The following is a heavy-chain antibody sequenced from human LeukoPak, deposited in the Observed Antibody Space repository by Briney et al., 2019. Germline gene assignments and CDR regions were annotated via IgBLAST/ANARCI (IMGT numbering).Heavy chain of an antibody. CDR2: INPSGGST. CDR3: ARVDTSLAPYYFDY. Sequence: GASVKVSCKASGYTFTSYYMHWVRQAPGQGLEWMGIINPSGGSTRYAQKFQGRVTMTRDTSTGTVYMDLSSLRSEDTAVYYCARVDTSLAPYYFDYWDQGTLVTVSS. CDR1: GYTFTSYY. D-gene: IGHD5-18*01. V-gene: IGHV1-46*01. J-gene: IGHJ4*02.